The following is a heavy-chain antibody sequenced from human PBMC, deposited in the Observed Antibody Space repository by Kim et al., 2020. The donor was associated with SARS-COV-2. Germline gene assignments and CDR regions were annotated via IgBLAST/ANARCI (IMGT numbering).Heavy chain of an antibody. CDR2: IIPIFGTA. J-gene: IGHJ6*02. Sequence: SVKVSCKASGGTFSSYAISWVRQAPGQGLEWMGGIIPIFGTANYAQKFQGRVTITADESTSTAYMELSSLRSEDTAVYYCARGSSSWRLHNYYYYGMDVWGQGTTVTVSS. CDR3: ARGSSSWRLHNYYYYGMDV. V-gene: IGHV1-69*13. D-gene: IGHD6-13*01. CDR1: GGTFSSYA.